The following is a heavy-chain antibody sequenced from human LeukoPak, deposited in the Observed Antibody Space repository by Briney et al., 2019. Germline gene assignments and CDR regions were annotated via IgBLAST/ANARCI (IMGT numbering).Heavy chain of an antibody. V-gene: IGHV1-46*01. D-gene: IGHD4-4*01. Sequence: GASVKVSCKASGYTFTIYYMHWVRQAPGQGLEWMGIINPSGGSTSYAQKFQGRVTMTRDTSTSTVYMELSSLRSEDTAVYYCARDLKEGNSDYWGQGTLVTVSS. CDR1: GYTFTIYY. J-gene: IGHJ4*02. CDR3: ARDLKEGNSDY. CDR2: INPSGGST.